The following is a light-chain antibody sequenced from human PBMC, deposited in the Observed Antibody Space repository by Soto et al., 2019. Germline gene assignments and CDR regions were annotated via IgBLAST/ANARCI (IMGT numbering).Light chain of an antibody. J-gene: IGKJ4*01. Sequence: DIVVTQSPSTLSVSPGERATLSCRASQSVSNNLAWYQENSGQTPRLLIYAATTRATGVPARFSGRGSGTEFTLTISSLQSEDFAVYYCQQYNNWPPLTFGGGTKVEI. CDR2: AAT. V-gene: IGKV3-15*01. CDR3: QQYNNWPPLT. CDR1: QSVSNN.